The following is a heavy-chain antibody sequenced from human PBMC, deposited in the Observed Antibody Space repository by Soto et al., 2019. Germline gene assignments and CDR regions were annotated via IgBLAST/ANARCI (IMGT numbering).Heavy chain of an antibody. CDR1: GGSISSYH. CDR3: EREYPPFDP. J-gene: IGHJ5*02. CDR2: IYYGGST. Sequence: SETLSLTCTVSGGSISSYHWSWIRQPPGKGLEWIGYIYYGGSTSYNPSFKSRVTISVDKSKHQLSLKLSSVTAADTAVYYCEREYPPFDPWGQGTLVTVSS. V-gene: IGHV4-59*01. D-gene: IGHD2-2*02.